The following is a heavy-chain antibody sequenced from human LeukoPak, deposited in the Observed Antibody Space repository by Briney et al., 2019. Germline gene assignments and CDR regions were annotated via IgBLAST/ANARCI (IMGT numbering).Heavy chain of an antibody. J-gene: IGHJ5*02. CDR2: FDPEDDET. V-gene: IGHV1-24*01. D-gene: IGHD3-3*01. CDR1: GYTLTELS. Sequence: ASVKVSCKVSGYTLTELSMHWVRQAPGKGLEWMGGFDPEDDETIYAQKFQGRVTMTEDTSTDTAYMELSSLRSEDTAVYYCATENLEIFGVVIKDRWFDPWGQGTLVTVSS. CDR3: ATENLEIFGVVIKDRWFDP.